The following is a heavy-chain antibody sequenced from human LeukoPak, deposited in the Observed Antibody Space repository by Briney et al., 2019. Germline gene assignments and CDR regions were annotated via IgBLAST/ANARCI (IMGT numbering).Heavy chain of an antibody. J-gene: IGHJ4*02. D-gene: IGHD3-10*01. CDR2: INPNSGGT. Sequence: GESLKVSCKSSGYTFNGYYMHWVRQAPGQGLEWMGWINPNSGGTNYAQKFQGRVTMTRDTSISTAYMELSRLRSDDTAVYYCARVGITMVRGVFSPLGYWGQGTLVTVSS. CDR3: ARVGITMVRGVFSPLGY. V-gene: IGHV1-2*02. CDR1: GYTFNGYY.